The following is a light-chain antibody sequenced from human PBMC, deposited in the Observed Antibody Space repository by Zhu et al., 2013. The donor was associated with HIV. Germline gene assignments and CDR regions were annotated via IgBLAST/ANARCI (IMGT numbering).Light chain of an antibody. CDR1: QSVNSNF. Sequence: DIVLTQSPGTLSLSPGERATLSCRASQSVNSNFLAWYQQKRGQAPRLLIHGASTRATGIADRFSGSGSGTDFTLSISRLEPEDFAVYHCQQYGSSSLTFGPGTKVHI. CDR3: QQYGSSSLT. V-gene: IGKV3-20*01. CDR2: GAS. J-gene: IGKJ3*01.